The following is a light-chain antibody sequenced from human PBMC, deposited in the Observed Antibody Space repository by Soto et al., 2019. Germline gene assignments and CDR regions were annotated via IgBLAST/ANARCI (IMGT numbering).Light chain of an antibody. J-gene: IGLJ1*01. CDR3: CSYAGSSTFEVYV. V-gene: IGLV1-44*01. Sequence: QSVLTQPPSASETPGQRVTISCSGGSSNIGSNFVYWYQQLPGTAPKLLIYTDNQRPSGVPDRFSGSKSGNTASLTISGLQAEDEADYYCCSYAGSSTFEVYVFGTGTKVTVL. CDR2: TDN. CDR1: SSNIGSNF.